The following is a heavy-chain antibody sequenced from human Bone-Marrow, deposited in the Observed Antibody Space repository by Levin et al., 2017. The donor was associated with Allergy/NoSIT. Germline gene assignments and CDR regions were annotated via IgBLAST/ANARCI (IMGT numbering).Heavy chain of an antibody. V-gene: IGHV1-2*02. J-gene: IGHJ4*02. CDR3: AVSIFGVVY. CDR1: GYSFTGYY. D-gene: IGHD3-3*01. Sequence: RGESLKISCKGSGYSFTGYYMHWVRQAPGQGFEWMGWINHSSGDKNYAQNFQGRVSMTGDRSITTGYMELTSLQSDDTAVYYCAVSIFGVVYWGQGTLVTVSS. CDR2: INHSSGDK.